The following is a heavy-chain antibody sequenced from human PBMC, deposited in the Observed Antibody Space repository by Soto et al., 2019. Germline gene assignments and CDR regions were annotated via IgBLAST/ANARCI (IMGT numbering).Heavy chain of an antibody. J-gene: IGHJ4*02. D-gene: IGHD2-15*01. CDR1: GGSISSYY. V-gene: IGHV4-59*08. CDR3: ARQGGRWYPYYFDY. CDR2: IYYSGST. Sequence: PSETLSLTCTVSGGSISSYYWSWIRQPPGKGLEWIGYIYYSGSTNYNPSLKSRVTISVDTSKNQFSLKLSSVTAADTAVYYCARQGGRWYPYYFDYWGQGTLVTVSS.